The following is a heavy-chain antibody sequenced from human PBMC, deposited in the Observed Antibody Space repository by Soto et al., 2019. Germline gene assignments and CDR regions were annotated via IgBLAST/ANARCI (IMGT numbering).Heavy chain of an antibody. CDR3: ARDLGRGKYFDV. V-gene: IGHV3-33*01. CDR2: IGHDGKYE. Sequence: QVPLVESGGGVVQSGRSLRLSCVASGFAFGVYGMHWIRQAPGKGLEWVAVIGHDGKYENYADSVRGRFAISRDNSKNTLYLQVYSLGDEDTARYYCARDLGRGKYFDVWGRGTLVTVSS. D-gene: IGHD7-27*01. CDR1: GFAFGVYG. J-gene: IGHJ2*01.